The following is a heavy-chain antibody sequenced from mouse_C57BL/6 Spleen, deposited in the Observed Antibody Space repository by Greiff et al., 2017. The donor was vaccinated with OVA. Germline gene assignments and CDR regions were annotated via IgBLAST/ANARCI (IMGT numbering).Heavy chain of an antibody. CDR2: IWSGGST. CDR3: ARKGPVGYAMDY. Sequence: QVQLKESGPGLVQPSQCLSITCTVSGFSLTSYGVHWVRQSPGTGLEWLGVIWSGGSTAYNAAFISRLSISKDNSKSQVCFKMNSLQADDTAIYYCARKGPVGYAMDYWGQGTSVTVSS. J-gene: IGHJ4*01. V-gene: IGHV2-2*01. CDR1: GFSLTSYG.